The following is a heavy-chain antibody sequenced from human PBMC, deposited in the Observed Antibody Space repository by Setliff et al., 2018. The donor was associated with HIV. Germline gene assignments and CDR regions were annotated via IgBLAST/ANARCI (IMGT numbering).Heavy chain of an antibody. CDR1: GGSISSYY. Sequence: SETLSLTCTVSGGSISSYYWSWIRQPAGKGLEWIGRIYTSGSTNYNPSLKSRVTMSVDTSKNQFSLKLSSVTAADTAVYYCARDASGYSSSWYPFYYYYYMDVWGKGTTVTVSS. CDR2: IYTSGST. D-gene: IGHD6-13*01. J-gene: IGHJ6*03. V-gene: IGHV4-4*07. CDR3: ARDASGYSSSWYPFYYYYYMDV.